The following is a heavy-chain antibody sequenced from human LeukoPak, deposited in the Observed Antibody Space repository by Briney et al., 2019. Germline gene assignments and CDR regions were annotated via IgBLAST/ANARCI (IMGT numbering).Heavy chain of an antibody. CDR2: INHSGST. J-gene: IGHJ4*02. CDR3: ARRPKYYYDSSGYLDY. V-gene: IGHV4-34*01. Sequence: PSETLSLTCAVYGGSFSGYYWSWIRQPPGEGLEWIGEINHSGSTNYNPSLKSRVTISVDTSKNQFSLKLSSVTAADTAVYYCARRPKYYYDSSGYLDYWGQGTLVTVSS. CDR1: GGSFSGYY. D-gene: IGHD3-22*01.